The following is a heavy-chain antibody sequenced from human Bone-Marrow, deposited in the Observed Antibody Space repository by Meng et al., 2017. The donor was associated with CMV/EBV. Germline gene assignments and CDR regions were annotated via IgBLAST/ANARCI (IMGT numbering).Heavy chain of an antibody. Sequence: ASVKVSCKAFGYPFTNYGISWVRQAPGQGLEWMGWISAHNGNTRYTQKFQGRVTMTTDTSTKTAYMELRSLRSDDTAVYFCARGGAFTVTTQFDYCGQGTLVTVSS. D-gene: IGHD1-1*01. CDR3: ARGGAFTVTTQFDY. J-gene: IGHJ4*02. V-gene: IGHV1-18*01. CDR1: GYPFTNYG. CDR2: ISAHNGNT.